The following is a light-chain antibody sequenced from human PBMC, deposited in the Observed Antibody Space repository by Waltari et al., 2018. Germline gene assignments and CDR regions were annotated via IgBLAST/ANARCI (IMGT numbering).Light chain of an antibody. CDR3: QQYFNSPIA. CDR2: WAS. CDR1: QSILYTSTDKNY. V-gene: IGKV4-1*01. Sequence: DIVMTQSPDSLLVSLGERAPISFNSSQSILYTSTDKNYLAWYQQKAGQPPRLLVHWASIRESWVPARFRGSGSGTDFTLTISNLQPEDVAFYWCQQYFNSPIAFGQGTRLEIK. J-gene: IGKJ5*01.